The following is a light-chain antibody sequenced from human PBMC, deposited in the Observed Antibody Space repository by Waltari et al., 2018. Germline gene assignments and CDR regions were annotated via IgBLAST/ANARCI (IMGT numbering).Light chain of an antibody. Sequence: DIQMTQSPSTLSASVGDRVTLTCRASQSIPRWLAWYQQKPGKAPKLLIYKASILESGVPSRFSGGGSGTEFTLTISSLQPDDFATYYCQHYDSYSATFGGGTKVEIK. CDR3: QHYDSYSAT. CDR1: QSIPRW. CDR2: KAS. V-gene: IGKV1-5*03. J-gene: IGKJ4*02.